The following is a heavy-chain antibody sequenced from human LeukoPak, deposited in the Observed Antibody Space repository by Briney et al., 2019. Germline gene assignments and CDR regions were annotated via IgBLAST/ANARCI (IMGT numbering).Heavy chain of an antibody. CDR1: GFTFSSYA. CDR3: ARVVLWFGELSTPDY. Sequence: GGSLRLSCAASGFTFSSYAMHWVRQAPGKGLEWVAVISYDGSNKYYADSVKGRFTISRDNAKNSLYLQMNSLRAEDTAVYYCARVVLWFGELSTPDYWGQGTLVTVSS. D-gene: IGHD3-10*01. CDR2: ISYDGSNK. J-gene: IGHJ4*02. V-gene: IGHV3-30-3*01.